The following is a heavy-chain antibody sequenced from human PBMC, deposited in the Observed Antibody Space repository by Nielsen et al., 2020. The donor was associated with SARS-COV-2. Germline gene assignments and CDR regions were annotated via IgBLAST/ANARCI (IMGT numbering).Heavy chain of an antibody. CDR3: ARERVPAANERVYGMDV. D-gene: IGHD2-2*01. V-gene: IGHV3-53*01. CDR1: GFTVSSNY. J-gene: IGHJ6*02. CDR2: IYSGGST. Sequence: GESLKISCAASGFTVSSNYMSWVRQAPGKGLEWVSVIYSGGSTYYADSVKGRFTISRDNSKNTLYLQMNSLRAEDTAVYYCARERVPAANERVYGMDVWGQGTTVTVSS.